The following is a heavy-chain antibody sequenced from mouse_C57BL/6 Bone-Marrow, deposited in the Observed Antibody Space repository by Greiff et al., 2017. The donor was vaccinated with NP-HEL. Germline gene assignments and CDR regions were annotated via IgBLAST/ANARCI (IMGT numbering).Heavy chain of an antibody. V-gene: IGHV1-81*01. CDR2: IYPRSGNT. Sequence: QVQLQQSGAELARPGASVKLSCKASGYTFTSYGISWVKQRTGQGLEWIGEIYPRSGNTYYNEKFKGKATLTADKSSSTAYMELRSLTSEDSAVYFCARERVYYYGSSPHYYAMDYWGQGTSVTVSS. D-gene: IGHD1-1*01. J-gene: IGHJ4*01. CDR1: GYTFTSYG. CDR3: ARERVYYYGSSPHYYAMDY.